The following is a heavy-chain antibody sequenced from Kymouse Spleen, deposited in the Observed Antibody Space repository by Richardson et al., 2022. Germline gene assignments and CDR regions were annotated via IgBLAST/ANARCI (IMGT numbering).Heavy chain of an antibody. CDR3: ARGEQLGRGWFDP. D-gene: IGHD6-6*01. J-gene: IGHJ5*02. V-gene: IGHV3-33*01. CDR2: IWYDGSNK. Sequence: QVQLVESGGGVVQPGRSLRLSCAASGFTFSSYGMHWVRQAPGKGLEWVAVIWYDGSNKYYADSVKGRFTISRDNSKNTLYLQMNSLRAEDTAVYYCARGEQLGRGWFDPWGQGTLVTVSS. CDR1: GFTFSSYG.